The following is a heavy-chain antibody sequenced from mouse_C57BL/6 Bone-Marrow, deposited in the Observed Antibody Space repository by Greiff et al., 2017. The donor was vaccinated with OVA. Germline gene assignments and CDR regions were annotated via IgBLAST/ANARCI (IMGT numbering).Heavy chain of an antibody. CDR3: ARHERGLRRGYYAMDY. V-gene: IGHV1-62-2*01. CDR2: FYPGSGSI. Sequence: QVQLKQSGAELVKPGASVKLSCKASGYTFTDYTIHWVKQRSGQGLEWIGWFYPGSGSIKYNEKFKDKATLTADKSSSTVYMELSRLTSEDSAVYFCARHERGLRRGYYAMDYWGQGTSVTVSS. CDR1: GYTFTDYT. D-gene: IGHD2-4*01. J-gene: IGHJ4*01.